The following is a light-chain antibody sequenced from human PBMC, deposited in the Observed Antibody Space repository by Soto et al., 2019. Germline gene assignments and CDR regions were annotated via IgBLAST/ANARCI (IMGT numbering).Light chain of an antibody. Sequence: YELTQTPSVSVAPGQTARITCGGDNIRRKTVHWYQQKPGQAPVLVVYDDSDRPSGIPERFSGSNSGNPATLTISRVEAGDEADYYCQVWDSTSHHVLFGGGTKVTVL. CDR3: QVWDSTSHHVL. V-gene: IGLV3-21*02. CDR1: NIRRKT. CDR2: DDS. J-gene: IGLJ2*01.